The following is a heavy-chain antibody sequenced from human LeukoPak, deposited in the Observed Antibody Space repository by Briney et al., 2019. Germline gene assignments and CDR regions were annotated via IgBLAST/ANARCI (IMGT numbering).Heavy chain of an antibody. D-gene: IGHD7-27*01. CDR2: ISAYNANT. Sequence: ASVKVSCKASGYTFTSYGINWVRQAPGQGLEWMGWISAYNANTNYAQKLQGRVTMTTDTSTSTAYMELRSLRSEDTAIYYCVRTPPNWGFDYWGQGTLVTVSS. CDR1: GYTFTSYG. CDR3: VRTPPNWGFDY. V-gene: IGHV1-18*01. J-gene: IGHJ4*02.